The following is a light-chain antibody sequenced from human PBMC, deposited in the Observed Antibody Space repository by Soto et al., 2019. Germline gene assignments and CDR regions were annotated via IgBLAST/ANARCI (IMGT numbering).Light chain of an antibody. J-gene: IGLJ2*01. CDR2: LNRDGSH. Sequence: QLVLTQSPSASASLGASVKLTCTLSSGHSNYAIAWHQQQPENGPRYLMKLNRDGSHSKGDGIPNRFSGSSSGAERYLTISSLQSEDEADYYCQTWGTGIVRFGGGTKVTVL. CDR3: QTWGTGIVR. CDR1: SGHSNYA. V-gene: IGLV4-69*01.